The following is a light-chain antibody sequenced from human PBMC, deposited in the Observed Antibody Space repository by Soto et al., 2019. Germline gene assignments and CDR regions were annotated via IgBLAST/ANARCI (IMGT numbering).Light chain of an antibody. CDR2: GAS. CDR1: QSVSGN. Sequence: EIVLTQSPATLSVSPGEGATLSCRASQSVSGNLAWYQKKPGQAPRLLIYGASTRATGIPARFSGSGSGTDVTLTMSSLQYEDFAIYFCQQCKNWPRTFGPGTKLEIK. V-gene: IGKV3-15*01. CDR3: QQCKNWPRT. J-gene: IGKJ2*01.